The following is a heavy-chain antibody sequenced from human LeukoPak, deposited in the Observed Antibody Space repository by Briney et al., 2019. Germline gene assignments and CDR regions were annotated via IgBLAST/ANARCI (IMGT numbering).Heavy chain of an antibody. CDR3: ARSRIAAAGTETFDY. CDR1: GFTFSSYW. CDR2: ISSSSSTI. D-gene: IGHD6-13*01. J-gene: IGHJ4*02. V-gene: IGHV3-48*04. Sequence: PGGSLRLSCAVSGFTFSSYWMSWFRQAPGKGLEWVSYISSSSSTIYYADSVKGRFTISRDNAKNSLYLQMNSLRAEDTAVYYCARSRIAAAGTETFDYWGQGTLVTVSS.